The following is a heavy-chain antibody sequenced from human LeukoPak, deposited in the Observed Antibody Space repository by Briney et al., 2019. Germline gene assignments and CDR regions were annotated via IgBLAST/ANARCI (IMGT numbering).Heavy chain of an antibody. CDR3: ASHVGAATMDY. Sequence: SETLSLTCTVSGYSISSGYYWGWIRQPPGKGLEWIGSIYHSGSTYYNPSLKSRVTISVDTSKNQFSLKLSSVTAADTAVYYGASHVGAATMDYWCQGTLVTVSS. CDR1: GYSISSGYY. V-gene: IGHV4-38-2*02. J-gene: IGHJ4*02. D-gene: IGHD1-26*01. CDR2: IYHSGST.